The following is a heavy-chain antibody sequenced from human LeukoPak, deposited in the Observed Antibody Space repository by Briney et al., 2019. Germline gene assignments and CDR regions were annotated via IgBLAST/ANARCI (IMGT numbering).Heavy chain of an antibody. Sequence: GGSLRLSCAASGFTFSSYAMHWVRQAPGKGLEWVAVISYDGSNKYYADSVKGRFTISRDNSKNTVYLQMNSLRAEDTAVCYCARDLSLIALTDWGQGTLVTVSS. CDR2: ISYDGSNK. D-gene: IGHD3-22*01. CDR1: GFTFSSYA. V-gene: IGHV3-30*04. J-gene: IGHJ4*02. CDR3: ARDLSLIALTD.